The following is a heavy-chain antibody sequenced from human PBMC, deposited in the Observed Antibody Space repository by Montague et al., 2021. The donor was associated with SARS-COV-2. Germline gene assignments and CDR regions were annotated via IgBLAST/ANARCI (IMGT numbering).Heavy chain of an antibody. V-gene: IGHV3-7*03. J-gene: IGHJ6*02. CDR1: GFTFSSYW. D-gene: IGHD1-26*01. CDR3: ARDSRIVGATGGMDV. Sequence: SLRLSFSASGFTFSSYWMSWVRQTPGKGLEWVANIKPDGGEKHYVDSVKGRFTISRDSAKNSLNLQMDSLRAEDTALYYCARDSRIVGATGGMDVWGQGTTVIVSS. CDR2: IKPDGGEK.